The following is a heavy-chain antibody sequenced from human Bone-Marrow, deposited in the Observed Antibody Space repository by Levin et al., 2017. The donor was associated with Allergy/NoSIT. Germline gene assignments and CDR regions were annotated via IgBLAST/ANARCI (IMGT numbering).Heavy chain of an antibody. CDR2: ISGSGTST. CDR1: GFTCSSYA. J-gene: IGHJ4*02. Sequence: GESLKISCAASGFTCSSYAMSWVRQAPGKGLDWVSAISGSGTSTYYADSVKGRFTISRDNSMTTLYLQMNSLRAEDTAVYYCAKGAGWVAGAVALIWGQGTLVTVSS. CDR3: AKGAGWVAGAVALI. D-gene: IGHD6-19*01. V-gene: IGHV3-23*01.